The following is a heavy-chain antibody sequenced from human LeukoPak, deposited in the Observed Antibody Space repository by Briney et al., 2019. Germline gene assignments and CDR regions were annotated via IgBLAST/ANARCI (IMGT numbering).Heavy chain of an antibody. CDR3: AKGPGARGHFNWFDP. CDR2: ITASSTTI. CDR1: GFSFSNYE. D-gene: IGHD5-12*01. Sequence: HPGGSLRLSCAASGFSFSNYEMNWVRQAPGKGLEWISYITASSTTIYYADSVKGRFTISRDNAKNSLYLQMNGLGGEDTAVYYCAKGPGARGHFNWFDPWGQGTLVTVSS. V-gene: IGHV3-48*03. J-gene: IGHJ5*02.